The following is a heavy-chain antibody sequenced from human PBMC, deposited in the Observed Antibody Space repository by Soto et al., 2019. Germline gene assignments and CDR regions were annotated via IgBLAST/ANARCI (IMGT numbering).Heavy chain of an antibody. CDR1: GYTLTRHG. CDR3: ARDQPIQGAAINYGMDV. V-gene: IGHV1-18*01. CDR2: ISAYNGNT. D-gene: IGHD6-25*01. J-gene: IGHJ6*02. Sequence: GASVKVSRKASGYTLTRHGFSWVRQAPGQGLEWMGWISAYNGNTNYAQKLQGRVTMTTDTSTSTAYMELRSLRSDDTAVYYCARDQPIQGAAINYGMDVWG.